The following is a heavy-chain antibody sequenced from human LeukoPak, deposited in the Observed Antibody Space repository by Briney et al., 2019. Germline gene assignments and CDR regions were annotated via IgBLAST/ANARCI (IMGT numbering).Heavy chain of an antibody. Sequence: GGSLRLSCAASGFTVSSNYMSWVRQAPGKGLEWVSVIYSGGSTYYADSVKGRFTISRDNSKNTLYLQMNSLRAEDTAVYYCARDTGAYDLEDYWGQGTLVTVSS. CDR1: GFTVSSNY. J-gene: IGHJ4*02. V-gene: IGHV3-66*01. D-gene: IGHD3/OR15-3a*01. CDR2: IYSGGST. CDR3: ARDTGAYDLEDY.